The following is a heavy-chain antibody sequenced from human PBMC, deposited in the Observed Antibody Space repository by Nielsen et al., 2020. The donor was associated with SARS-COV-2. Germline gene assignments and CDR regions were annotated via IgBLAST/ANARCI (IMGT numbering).Heavy chain of an antibody. Sequence: GGSLRLSCAASGFTFSSYTLSWVRQTPGKGLEWVAGISASGSTTDYADSVKGRFAISRDNSGNTLYLHMNSLRAEDTAVYYCTSAPRSSLPPPWDYWGQGILVTVSS. D-gene: IGHD6-6*01. CDR2: ISASGSTT. CDR1: GFTFSSYT. V-gene: IGHV3-23*01. J-gene: IGHJ4*02. CDR3: TSAPRSSLPPPWDY.